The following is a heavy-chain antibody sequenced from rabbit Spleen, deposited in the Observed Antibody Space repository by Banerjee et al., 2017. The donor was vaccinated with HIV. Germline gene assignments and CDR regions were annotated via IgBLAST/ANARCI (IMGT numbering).Heavy chain of an antibody. D-gene: IGHD1-1*01. J-gene: IGHJ4*01. V-gene: IGHV1S47*01. Sequence: QEQLVESGGGLVQPGGSLTLSCKASGFDFSRTGVSWVRQAPGKGLEWIGYIDLLFGTTYYANWVNGRFTISSHNAQNTLSLQLNSLTAADTATYFCVRGASNNGYYSLWGPGTLVTVS. CDR3: VRGASNNGYYSL. CDR1: GFDFSRTG. CDR2: IDLLFGTT.